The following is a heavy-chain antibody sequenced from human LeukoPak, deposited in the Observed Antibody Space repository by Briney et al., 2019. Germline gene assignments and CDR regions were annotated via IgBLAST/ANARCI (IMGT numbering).Heavy chain of an antibody. CDR1: SGSFSGYY. CDR2: IYYSGST. J-gene: IGHJ4*02. Sequence: SETLSLTCGVYSGSFSGYYWTWIRQPPGKGLEWIGYIYYSGSTNYNPSLKSRVTISVDTSKNQFSLKLSSVTAADTAVYYCARGVVIAPQTFDYWGQGTLVTVSS. V-gene: IGHV4-59*01. D-gene: IGHD2-21*01. CDR3: ARGVVIAPQTFDY.